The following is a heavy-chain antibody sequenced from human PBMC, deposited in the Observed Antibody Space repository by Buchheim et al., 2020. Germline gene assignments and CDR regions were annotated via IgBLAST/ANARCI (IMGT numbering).Heavy chain of an antibody. D-gene: IGHD3-22*01. J-gene: IGHJ4*02. CDR1: GFTFSSYS. V-gene: IGHV3-48*01. CDR2: ISSRSSII. Sequence: EVQLVESGGGLVQPGGSLRLSCAASGFTFSSYSMNWVRQAPGKGLEWVSYISSRSSIIYYADSVKGRFTISRDNAKNSLYLQMNSLRAEDTAVYYCAAYYYDSSGTQEFDYWGQGTL. CDR3: AAYYYDSSGTQEFDY.